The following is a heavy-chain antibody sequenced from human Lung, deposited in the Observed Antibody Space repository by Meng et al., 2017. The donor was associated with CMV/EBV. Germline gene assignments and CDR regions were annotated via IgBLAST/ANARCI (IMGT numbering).Heavy chain of an antibody. D-gene: IGHD6-6*01. Sequence: QITFKDSGPTLVKPTQTRTLTFTFSGFSLSTSGVGVGWIRQPPGKALECLAIIYGDDEKRYSPSLESRLTVTKDTSKNQVVLTMTNMVPVDTATYYCARAAARPSDWFDPWGQGTLVTVSS. CDR3: ARAAARPSDWFDP. CDR2: IYGDDEK. V-gene: IGHV2-5*02. CDR1: GFSLSTSGVG. J-gene: IGHJ5*02.